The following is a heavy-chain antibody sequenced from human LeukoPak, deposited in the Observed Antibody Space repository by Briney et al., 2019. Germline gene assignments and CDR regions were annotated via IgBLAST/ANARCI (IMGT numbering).Heavy chain of an antibody. Sequence: SETLSLTCAVSDGSISSSSYYWGWIRQPPGKGLEWIGTIYYSGSTYYSPSLKSRVAISVDTSKNQFSLKLSSVTAADTAVYYCARDPVAGLFDYWGQGTLVTVSS. J-gene: IGHJ4*02. V-gene: IGHV4-39*02. CDR2: IYYSGST. CDR1: DGSISSSSYY. CDR3: ARDPVAGLFDY. D-gene: IGHD6-19*01.